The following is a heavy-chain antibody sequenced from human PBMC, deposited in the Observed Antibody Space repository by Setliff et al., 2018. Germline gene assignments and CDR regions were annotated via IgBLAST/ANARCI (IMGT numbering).Heavy chain of an antibody. D-gene: IGHD7-27*01. J-gene: IGHJ3*01. CDR1: GGSITNFY. CDR3: ARQPPLNWAIPFDL. Sequence: PSETLSLTCTVSGGSITNFYWNWIRQSPGKGLEWTGYIYSSGITNYNPSLKSRLTMSVDTSKNHFSLHLSAMTAADTAVYYCARQPPLNWAIPFDLWGQGKRVTVSS. CDR2: IYSSGIT. V-gene: IGHV4-59*08.